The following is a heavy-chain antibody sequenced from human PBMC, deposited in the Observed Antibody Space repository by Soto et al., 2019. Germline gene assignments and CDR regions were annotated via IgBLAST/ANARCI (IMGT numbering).Heavy chain of an antibody. CDR2: MSGSGGST. J-gene: IGHJ3*02. CDR1: GFTFSNYD. V-gene: IGHV3-23*01. D-gene: IGHD1-1*01. CDR3: VRTKVANDVFDT. Sequence: EVQLLESGGGLVQSGGSLRLSCAASGFTFSNYDMSWVRQAPGKGLEWVSGMSGSGGSTYYADSVKGRFTSSRDTSKNALYLPRNSLRAAWTAVYHCVRTKVANDVFDTLGQGTMVTVSS.